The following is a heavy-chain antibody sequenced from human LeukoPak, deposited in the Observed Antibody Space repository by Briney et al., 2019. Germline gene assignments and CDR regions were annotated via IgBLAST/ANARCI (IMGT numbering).Heavy chain of an antibody. D-gene: IGHD3-10*01. J-gene: IGHJ6*02. V-gene: IGHV4-59*01. CDR1: GGSISSYY. CDR3: ARGMVRGVILDYYYGMDV. Sequence: SETLSLTCTVSGGSISSYYWSWIRQPPGKGLEWSGYIYYSGSTNYNPSLKSRVTISVDTSKNQFSLKLSSATAADTAVYYCARGMVRGVILDYYYGMDVWGQGTTVTVSS. CDR2: IYYSGST.